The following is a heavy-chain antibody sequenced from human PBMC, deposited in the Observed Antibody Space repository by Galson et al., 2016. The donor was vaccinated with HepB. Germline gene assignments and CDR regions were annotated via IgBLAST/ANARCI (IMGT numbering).Heavy chain of an antibody. CDR1: GDSISSYY. CDR3: ARTIVSAARGAFDI. J-gene: IGHJ3*02. D-gene: IGHD2-2*01. V-gene: IGHV4-4*07. Sequence: CTVSGDSISSYYWSWIRQPAGKGLEWIGRTYSSGSTNYNPSLKSRVTMPADTSKNQFSLKLSSVTGADTAVYYCARTIVSAARGAFDIWGQGTMVTVSS. CDR2: TYSSGST.